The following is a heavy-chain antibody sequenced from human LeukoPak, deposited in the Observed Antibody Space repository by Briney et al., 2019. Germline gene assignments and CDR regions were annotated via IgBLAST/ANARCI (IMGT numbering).Heavy chain of an antibody. V-gene: IGHV4-38-2*01. CDR3: SRCSRVRCYTVDY. Sequence: SETLSLTCAVSGSSISSNYHWARIRQPPGKGLEWIGAIYYVGKIYYNPSLKSRVIIAVDTSKNLVSLKVTSVTAADTAIYYCSRCSRVRCYTVDYWGRGTLVTVSS. CDR2: IYYVGKI. J-gene: IGHJ4*02. CDR1: GSSISSNYH. D-gene: IGHD4/OR15-4a*01.